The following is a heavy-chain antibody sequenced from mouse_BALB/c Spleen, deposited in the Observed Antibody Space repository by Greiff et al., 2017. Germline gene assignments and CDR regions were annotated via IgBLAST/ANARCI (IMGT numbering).Heavy chain of an antibody. J-gene: IGHJ2*01. CDR3: ARDHGNYYFDY. CDR1: GFTFSDYY. Sequence: VESGGGLVKPGGSLKLSCAASGFTFSDYYMYWVRQTPEKRLEWVATISDGGSYTYYPDSVKGRFTISRDNAKNNLYLQMSSLKSEDTAMYYCARDHGNYYFDYWGQGTTLTVSS. V-gene: IGHV5-4*02. CDR2: ISDGGSYT. D-gene: IGHD2-1*01.